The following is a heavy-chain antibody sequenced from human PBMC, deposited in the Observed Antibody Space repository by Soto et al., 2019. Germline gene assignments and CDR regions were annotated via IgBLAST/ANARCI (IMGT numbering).Heavy chain of an antibody. V-gene: IGHV1-18*01. CDR3: ARWMDV. CDR1: GYTFTTYG. J-gene: IGHJ6*02. Sequence: ASVKVSCKASGYTFTTYGISWVRQAPGQGLEWMGWISAYNGNTQFAQRFQGRVTMTTDTSTSTAYMELRSLTSDDTAVYYCARWMDVWGQGTTVTVSS. CDR2: ISAYNGNT.